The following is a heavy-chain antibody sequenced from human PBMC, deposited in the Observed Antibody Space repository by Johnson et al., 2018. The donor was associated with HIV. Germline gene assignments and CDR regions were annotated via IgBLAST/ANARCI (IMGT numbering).Heavy chain of an antibody. J-gene: IGHJ3*02. Sequence: QVQLVESGGGVVQSGRSLRLSCAASGFTFSSYAMHWVRQAPGKGLEWVAVISYDGNNKYYADSVKGRFTISRDNSKNTLYLQRNSLRAEDTAVYYCARRGYSSSGGAFDIWGQGTMVTVSS. CDR1: GFTFSSYA. V-gene: IGHV3-30*04. CDR2: ISYDGNNK. D-gene: IGHD6-6*01. CDR3: ARRGYSSSGGAFDI.